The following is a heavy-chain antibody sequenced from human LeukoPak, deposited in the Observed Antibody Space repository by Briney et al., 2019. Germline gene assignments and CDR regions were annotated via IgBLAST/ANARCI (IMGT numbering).Heavy chain of an antibody. D-gene: IGHD3-22*01. V-gene: IGHV4-30-4*01. J-gene: IGHJ4*02. Sequence: PSQTLSLTSTVSGGSISSGDYYWSWIRQPPGKGLEWIGYIYHSGSPYYNPSLKSRVSISVDTSKNQFSLKLSSVSAADTAVYFCAREGAYYHSSGYREDWGQGTLVTVSS. CDR2: IYHSGSP. CDR3: AREGAYYHSSGYRED. CDR1: GGSISSGDYY.